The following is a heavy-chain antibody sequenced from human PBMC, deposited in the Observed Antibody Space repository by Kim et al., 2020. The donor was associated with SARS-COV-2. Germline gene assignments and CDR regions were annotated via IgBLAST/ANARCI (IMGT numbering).Heavy chain of an antibody. Sequence: GGSLRLSCAASGFTFSSYWMSWVRQAPGKGLEWVANIKQDGSEKYYVDSVKGRFTISRDNAKNSLYLQMNSLRAEDTAVYYCAREKGSSGYYTPSYFDYWGQGTLVTVSS. CDR2: IKQDGSEK. CDR1: GFTFSSYW. J-gene: IGHJ4*02. V-gene: IGHV3-7*01. CDR3: AREKGSSGYYTPSYFDY. D-gene: IGHD3-22*01.